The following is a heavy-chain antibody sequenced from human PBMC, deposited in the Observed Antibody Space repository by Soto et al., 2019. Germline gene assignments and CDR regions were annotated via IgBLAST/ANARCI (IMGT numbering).Heavy chain of an antibody. Sequence: AGSLRLSCAASGFTVRSYAMHVFRQAPGKGLEWVAVISYDGSNKYYADSVKGRFTISRDNSKNTLYLQMNSLRAEDTAVYYCARSLWEWWYPGDGGMDVWGQGTTVTVSS. V-gene: IGHV3-30-3*01. D-gene: IGHD2-15*01. CDR1: GFTVRSYA. CDR2: ISYDGSNK. J-gene: IGHJ6*02. CDR3: ARSLWEWWYPGDGGMDV.